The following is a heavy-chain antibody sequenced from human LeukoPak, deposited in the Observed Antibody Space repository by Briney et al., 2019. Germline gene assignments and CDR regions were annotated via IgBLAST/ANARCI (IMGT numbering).Heavy chain of an antibody. CDR3: ARNDKANSYGYSIDY. Sequence: PGRSLRLPCAASGFTFSSHGMHWVRQAPGKGLEWVAVIWYDGSNKYYADSVKGRFTISRDNSKNTLYLQMNSLRAEDTAVYYCARNDKANSYGYSIDYWGQGTLVTVSS. D-gene: IGHD5-18*01. J-gene: IGHJ4*02. V-gene: IGHV3-33*01. CDR1: GFTFSSHG. CDR2: IWYDGSNK.